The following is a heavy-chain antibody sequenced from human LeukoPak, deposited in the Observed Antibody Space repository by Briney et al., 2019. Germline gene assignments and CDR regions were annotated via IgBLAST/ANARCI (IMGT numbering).Heavy chain of an antibody. CDR1: GFTVNSNY. CDR3: AREVANGASYSSAWSV. J-gene: IGHJ6*02. Sequence: GGSLRLSCAASGFTVNSNYMNWVRQAPGKGLEWLSVIYTDDLTYYADAVKGRFIVSRDISKNTLYLQVNNVTAEDTAIYYCAREVANGASYSSAWSVWGQGTTVSVSS. V-gene: IGHV3-53*01. CDR2: IYTDDLT. D-gene: IGHD6-19*01.